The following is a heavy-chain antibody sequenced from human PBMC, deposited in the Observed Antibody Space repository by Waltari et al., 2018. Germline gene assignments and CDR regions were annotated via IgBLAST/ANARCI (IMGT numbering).Heavy chain of an antibody. Sequence: EVQLVESGGGLVQPGGSLRLSCAASGFTFSSYWMSWVRQAPGKGGGGVANIKQDGSGKYYVDAVKGRFTISRDNAKNSLYLQMNSRRAEDTAVYYCARDDIAAAGLNGFDPWGQGTLVTVSS. D-gene: IGHD6-13*01. CDR3: ARDDIAAAGLNGFDP. CDR2: IKQDGSGK. V-gene: IGHV3-7*01. J-gene: IGHJ5*02. CDR1: GFTFSSYW.